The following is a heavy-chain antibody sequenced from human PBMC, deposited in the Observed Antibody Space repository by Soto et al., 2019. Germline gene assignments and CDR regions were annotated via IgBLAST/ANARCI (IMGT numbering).Heavy chain of an antibody. V-gene: IGHV4-59*01. CDR3: ARSLYSGSYTNWFDP. J-gene: IGHJ5*02. CDR2: IYYSGST. Sequence: PSETLSLTCTVSGGSISSYYWIWIRQPPGKGLEYIGYIYYSGSTNYNPSLKSRVTISVDTSKKQFSLKLSSVTAADTAVYYCARSLYSGSYTNWFDPWGQGTLVNVS. D-gene: IGHD1-26*01. CDR1: GGSISSYY.